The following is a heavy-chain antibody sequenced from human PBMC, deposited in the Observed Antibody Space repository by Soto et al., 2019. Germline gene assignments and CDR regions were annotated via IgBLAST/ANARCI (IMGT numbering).Heavy chain of an antibody. CDR2: IYYSGST. D-gene: IGHD4-17*01. V-gene: IGHV4-30-4*01. CDR3: ARADDFSDSFDY. Sequence: PSETLSLTCTVSGGSISSGDFYWSWIRQPPGKGLELIGNIYYSGSTYYNPSPRSRAIMSVDTSQNQFSLKLSSLTAADTAVYFCARADDFSDSFDYWGQGALVTVSS. CDR1: GGSISSGDFY. J-gene: IGHJ4*02.